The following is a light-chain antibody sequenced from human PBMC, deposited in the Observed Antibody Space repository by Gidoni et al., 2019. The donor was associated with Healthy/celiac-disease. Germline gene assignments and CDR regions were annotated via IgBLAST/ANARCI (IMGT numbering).Light chain of an antibody. J-gene: IGKJ1*01. CDR3: MKALQTPWT. CDR2: LGY. CDR1: QSLLHSNRYNY. Sequence: IVLPHSQLSLPVPPGTPASIPCRSSQSLLHSNRYNYLDWYLQTTGQSPQLLIYLGYNRASGVPDRCSGSGSGTDFTLKISRVEDEDVGVYYCMKALQTPWTFGQGTKVEIK. V-gene: IGKV2-28*01.